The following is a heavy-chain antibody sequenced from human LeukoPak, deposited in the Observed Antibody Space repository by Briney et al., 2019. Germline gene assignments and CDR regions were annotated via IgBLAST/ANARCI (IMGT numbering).Heavy chain of an antibody. CDR1: GYSFINYG. D-gene: IGHD3-10*01. Sequence: PRASVKVSCKASGYSFINYGITWVRQAPGQGLEWMGWISGYNGNTNYVQKLQGRVTMTTDTSTNTAYMELSSLISDDTAVYYCARVGVVRGVIRVDWFDPWGQGTLVTVSS. CDR2: ISGYNGNT. J-gene: IGHJ5*02. V-gene: IGHV1-18*01. CDR3: ARVGVVRGVIRVDWFDP.